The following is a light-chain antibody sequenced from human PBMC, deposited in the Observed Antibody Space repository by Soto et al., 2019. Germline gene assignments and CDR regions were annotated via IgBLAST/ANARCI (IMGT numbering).Light chain of an antibody. Sequence: QSVLTQSPSASGTPGQRVTISCSGKSSNIGMNSVNWYQQVPGAAPKLLIYSNDQRPSGVPHRISGSRSGTSASLAISELQSEDEADYYCAAWDDPLGGHVAFGGGTQLTVL. J-gene: IGLJ2*01. CDR3: AAWDDPLGGHVA. V-gene: IGLV1-44*01. CDR2: SND. CDR1: SSNIGMNS.